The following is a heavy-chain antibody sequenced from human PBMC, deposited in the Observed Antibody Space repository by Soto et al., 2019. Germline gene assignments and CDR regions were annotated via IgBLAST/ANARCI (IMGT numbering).Heavy chain of an antibody. Sequence: GGSLRLSCAAAGFTCSSHSRNWVRQAPGKGLEWVSSISSSSSYIYYADSVKGRFTISRDNAKNSLYLQMNSLRAEDTAVYYCARVLDSAIFGPVDYWGQGTLVTVSS. J-gene: IGHJ4*02. D-gene: IGHD3-3*01. CDR3: ARVLDSAIFGPVDY. CDR2: ISSSSSYI. CDR1: GFTCSSHS. V-gene: IGHV3-21*01.